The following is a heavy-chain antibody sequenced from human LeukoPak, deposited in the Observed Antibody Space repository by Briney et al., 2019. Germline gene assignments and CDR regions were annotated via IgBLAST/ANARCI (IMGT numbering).Heavy chain of an antibody. V-gene: IGHV3-23*01. CDR2: ISGSGGST. CDR3: AKEPPLYSSSWYLGVFDY. D-gene: IGHD6-13*01. CDR1: GFTFSSYA. Sequence: GGSLKLSCAACGFTFSSYAMSWVRQAPGKGLEWVSAISGSGGSTYYADSVKGRFTISRDNSKNTLYLQMNSLRAEDTAVYYCAKEPPLYSSSWYLGVFDYWGQGTLVTVSS. J-gene: IGHJ4*02.